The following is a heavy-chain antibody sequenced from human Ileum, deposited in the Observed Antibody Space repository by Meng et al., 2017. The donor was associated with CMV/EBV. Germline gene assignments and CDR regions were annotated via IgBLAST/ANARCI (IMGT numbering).Heavy chain of an antibody. CDR2: IYYSGST. V-gene: IGHV4-61*01. J-gene: IGHJ4*02. CDR1: GGSASSGSHY. Sequence: SETLSLTCTVSGGSASSGSHYWRWIRQPPGKGLEWIGCIYYSGSTNYNPSLKNRVTISVDKSNNQFSLKLSSVTAADTAVYYCARERTAAAYWGQGTLVTVSS. D-gene: IGHD6-13*01. CDR3: ARERTAAAY.